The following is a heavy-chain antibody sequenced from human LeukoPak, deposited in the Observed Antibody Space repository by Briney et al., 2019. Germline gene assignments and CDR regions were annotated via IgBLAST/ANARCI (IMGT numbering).Heavy chain of an antibody. Sequence: PGGSLRLSCAASGFTFSSYAMSWFRQAPGKGLEWVGFIRSKAYGGTTEYAASVKGRFTISRDDSKSIAYLQMNSLKTEDTAVYYCTRGRIGDSSGYDIFDYWGQGTLVTVSS. J-gene: IGHJ4*02. D-gene: IGHD3-22*01. CDR1: GFTFSSYA. CDR2: IRSKAYGGTT. CDR3: TRGRIGDSSGYDIFDY. V-gene: IGHV3-49*03.